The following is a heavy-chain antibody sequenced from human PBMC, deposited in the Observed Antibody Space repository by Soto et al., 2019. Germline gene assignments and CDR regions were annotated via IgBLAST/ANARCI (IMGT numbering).Heavy chain of an antibody. J-gene: IGHJ4*02. V-gene: IGHV3-49*05. D-gene: IGHD5-12*01. CDR2: IRSKAYGGTT. Sequence: NPGGSLRLSCTASGFTFGDYAMSWFRQAQGKGLEWVGFIRSKAYGGTTEYAASVEGRFTISRDDSKSIAYLQMNSLKTEDTAVYYCTRDPDIVAYHFDYWGQGTLVTVSS. CDR3: TRDPDIVAYHFDY. CDR1: GFTFGDYA.